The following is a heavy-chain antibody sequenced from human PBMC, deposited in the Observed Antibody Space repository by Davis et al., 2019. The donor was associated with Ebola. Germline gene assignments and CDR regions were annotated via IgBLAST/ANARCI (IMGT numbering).Heavy chain of an antibody. CDR2: ISSSGSYI. CDR1: GFTFSSYT. Sequence: PGGSLRLSCAASGFTFSSYTMNWVRQIPGKGLEWVSSISSSGSYIYYGDSVKGRFTISRDNAKNSLYLQMNSLRAEDTAVYYCTGTTVTSDYWGQGTLVTVSS. D-gene: IGHD4-17*01. V-gene: IGHV3-21*04. J-gene: IGHJ4*02. CDR3: TGTTVTSDY.